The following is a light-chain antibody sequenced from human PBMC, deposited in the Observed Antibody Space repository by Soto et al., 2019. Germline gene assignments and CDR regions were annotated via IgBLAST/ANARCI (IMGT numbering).Light chain of an antibody. CDR1: SRDVGNYNF. CDR3: SSFAVTNLDV. J-gene: IGLJ1*01. CDR2: DVS. Sequence: QSALTQPPSASGSPGQSVTISCTGTSRDVGNYNFVSWYQHRPGRAPKLIIYDVSQRPSGVPDRFSGSKSGNTASLTVSGLQAEDEADYYCSSFAVTNLDVFGTGTKLTVL. V-gene: IGLV2-8*01.